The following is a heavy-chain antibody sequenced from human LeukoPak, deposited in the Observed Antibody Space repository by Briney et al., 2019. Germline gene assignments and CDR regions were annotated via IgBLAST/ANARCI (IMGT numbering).Heavy chain of an antibody. D-gene: IGHD1-26*01. V-gene: IGHV4-59*01. Sequence: SETLSLTCTVSGGSISSYYWSWIRQPPGKGLEWIGYIHYSGTTNYNPSLKSRVTISVDTSKNQFSLKLSSVTAADTAVYYCAREWELLEVSYAFDIWGQGTMVTVSS. J-gene: IGHJ3*02. CDR1: GGSISSYY. CDR2: IHYSGTT. CDR3: AREWELLEVSYAFDI.